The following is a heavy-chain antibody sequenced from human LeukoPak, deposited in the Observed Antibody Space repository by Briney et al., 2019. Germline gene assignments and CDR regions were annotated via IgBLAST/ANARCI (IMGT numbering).Heavy chain of an antibody. CDR2: IYYSGST. Sequence: SETLSLTCTVSGGSISSSSYYWGWIRQPPGKGLEWIGSIYYSGSTYYNPSLKSRVTISVDTSKNQFSLKLSSVTAADTAVYYCARDIVLTVYAPPPFWFDPWGQGTLVTVSS. J-gene: IGHJ5*02. CDR1: GGSISSSSYY. CDR3: ARDIVLTVYAPPPFWFDP. D-gene: IGHD2-8*01. V-gene: IGHV4-39*02.